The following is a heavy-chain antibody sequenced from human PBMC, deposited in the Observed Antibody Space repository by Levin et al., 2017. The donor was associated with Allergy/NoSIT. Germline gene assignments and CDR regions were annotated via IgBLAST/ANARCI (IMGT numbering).Heavy chain of an antibody. D-gene: IGHD2-15*01. CDR1: GFTFSSYD. CDR2: IGTVGDT. V-gene: IGHV3-13*04. Sequence: GGSLRLSCAASGFTFSSYDMHWVRQVTGKGLEWVSGIGTVGDTYYPGSVKGRFTVSRENAKDSLYLQMNSLRAGDTAVYYCVRGSYCSDGVCYSVGAFDLWGQGTMVTVSS. J-gene: IGHJ3*01. CDR3: VRGSYCSDGVCYSVGAFDL.